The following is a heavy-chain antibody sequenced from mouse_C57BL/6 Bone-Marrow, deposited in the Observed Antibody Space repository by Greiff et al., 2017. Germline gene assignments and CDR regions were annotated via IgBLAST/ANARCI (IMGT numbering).Heavy chain of an antibody. CDR2: IYPGGGYT. CDR3: ARKVYYGSSYYAMDY. J-gene: IGHJ4*01. Sequence: QVQLQQSGAELVRPGTSVKMSCKASGYTFTNYWIGWAKQRPGHGLEWIGDIYPGGGYTNYNEKFKGKATLTADKSSSTAYMQFSSLTSEDSAIYYCARKVYYGSSYYAMDYWGQGTSVTVSS. D-gene: IGHD1-1*01. CDR1: GYTFTNYW. V-gene: IGHV1-63*01.